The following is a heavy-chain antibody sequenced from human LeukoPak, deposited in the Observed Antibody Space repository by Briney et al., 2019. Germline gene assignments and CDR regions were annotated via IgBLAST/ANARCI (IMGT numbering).Heavy chain of an antibody. Sequence: SVKVSCTASGGTFSTFAISWVRQAPGQGLEWMGGIIPVSGTTNYAQKFQGRVTITADESTSTAYMELSSLRSDDTAVYYCARVPFYDYWSGYDAGYYYYMDVWGKGTTVTVSS. D-gene: IGHD3-3*01. CDR1: GGTFSTFA. J-gene: IGHJ6*03. CDR3: ARVPFYDYWSGYDAGYYYYMDV. CDR2: IIPVSGTT. V-gene: IGHV1-69*13.